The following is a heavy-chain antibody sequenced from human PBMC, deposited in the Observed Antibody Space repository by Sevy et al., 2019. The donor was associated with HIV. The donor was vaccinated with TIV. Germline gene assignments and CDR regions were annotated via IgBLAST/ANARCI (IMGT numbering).Heavy chain of an antibody. Sequence: GGSLRLSCAASGFTFSSYTMNWVRQAPGKGLEWVSSIISSSNSIYYADSVKGRFTISRDNAKNSLYLQMNSLRAEDTAVYYCARDKVEVVTVDYYYGMDVWGQGTTVTVSS. J-gene: IGHJ6*02. CDR3: ARDKVEVVTVDYYYGMDV. CDR2: IISSSNSI. D-gene: IGHD2-2*01. CDR1: GFTFSSYT. V-gene: IGHV3-21*01.